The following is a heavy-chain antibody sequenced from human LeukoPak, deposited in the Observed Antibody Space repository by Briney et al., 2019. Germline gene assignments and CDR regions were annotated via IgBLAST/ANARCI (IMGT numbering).Heavy chain of an antibody. Sequence: SETLSLTCTVSGGSISSSSYYWGWIRQPPGKGLEWIGSIYYSGSTYYNPSLKSRVTISVDTSKNQFSLKLSSMTAADTAVYYCARDARDYYDSSGYYSGIGWGQGTLVTVSS. CDR2: IYYSGST. V-gene: IGHV4-39*07. D-gene: IGHD3-22*01. CDR3: ARDARDYYDSSGYYSGIG. CDR1: GGSISSSSYY. J-gene: IGHJ4*02.